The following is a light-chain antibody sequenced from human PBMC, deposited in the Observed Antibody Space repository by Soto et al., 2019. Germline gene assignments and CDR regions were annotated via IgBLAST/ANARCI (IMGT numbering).Light chain of an antibody. J-gene: IGKJ4*01. CDR2: GAS. CDR3: QQYNQSPVT. Sequence: EIVMTQSPGTLSVSPGERVTLPCRASQSVSSSLSGYQQKPGQTPRILIYGASTRATGIPARFSGSGSGTEFTLTISSLQPEDFAVYYCQQYNQSPVTFGRGTKVEIK. V-gene: IGKV3-15*01. CDR1: QSVSSS.